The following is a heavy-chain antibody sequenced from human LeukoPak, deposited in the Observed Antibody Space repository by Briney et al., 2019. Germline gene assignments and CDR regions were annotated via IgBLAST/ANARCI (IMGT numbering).Heavy chain of an antibody. V-gene: IGHV1-18*01. D-gene: IGHD2-2*01. CDR1: GYTCTSYG. CDR3: ARCSYDCSSTSCYGPRYYYYYYMDV. Sequence: ASVKVSCKASGYTCTSYGISWVRQAPGQGLEWMGWISAYNGNTNYAQKLQGRVTMTTGTSTSTAYMELRSLRSDDTAVYYCARCSYDCSSTSCYGPRYYYYYYMDVWGKGTTVTVSS. J-gene: IGHJ6*03. CDR2: ISAYNGNT.